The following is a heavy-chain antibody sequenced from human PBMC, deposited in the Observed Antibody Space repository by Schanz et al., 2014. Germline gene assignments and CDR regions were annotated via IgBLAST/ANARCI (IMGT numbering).Heavy chain of an antibody. J-gene: IGHJ4*02. CDR3: ASPPISVAGRLADY. Sequence: EVQLVESGGGLVQPGGSLRLSCAASAFIFRSYSMHWVRQAPGKGLEWVSYISRSSSTIYYADSVRGRFTISRDNAKNSLYLQMNNLRAEDTAVYYCASPPISVAGRLADYWGQGILVAVSS. CDR1: AFIFRSYS. V-gene: IGHV3-48*01. D-gene: IGHD6-19*01. CDR2: ISRSSSTI.